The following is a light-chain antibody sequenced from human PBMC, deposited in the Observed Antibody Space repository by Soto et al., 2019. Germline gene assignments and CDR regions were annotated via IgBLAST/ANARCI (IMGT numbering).Light chain of an antibody. V-gene: IGKV3-11*01. J-gene: IGKJ4*01. CDR1: DNIDIY. CDR2: DGS. Sequence: ETVLTQSPATLSLSPGERATLSCRASDNIDIYLAWYQQRPGQAPRLLIYDGSNRATGIPARFSGSGSGTDFTLTISSLEPEDVAIYYCQQRKYWPPLTFGGGTRVEIK. CDR3: QQRKYWPPLT.